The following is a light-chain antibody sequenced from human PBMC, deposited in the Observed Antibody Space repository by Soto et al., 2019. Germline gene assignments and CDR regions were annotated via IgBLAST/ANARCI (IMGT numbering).Light chain of an antibody. CDR2: VAS. Sequence: EIVLTESPGTLPFPPGERAALSCRASQSIGTTYLAWYQQTPGQSPRLLIYVASSRATGIPDRFSGSGSVTDFTLTINRLEPEDFAVYYCDQYCDSAPFAFGQGSKLEIK. V-gene: IGKV3-20*01. J-gene: IGKJ2*01. CDR3: DQYCDSAPFA. CDR1: QSIGTTY.